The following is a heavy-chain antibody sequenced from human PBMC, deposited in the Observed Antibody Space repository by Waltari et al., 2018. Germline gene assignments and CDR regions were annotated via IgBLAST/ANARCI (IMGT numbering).Heavy chain of an antibody. V-gene: IGHV3-9*01. CDR1: GFTFDDYA. CDR3: AKVDGWELHAAYAFDI. CDR2: ISWNRGRI. J-gene: IGHJ3*02. D-gene: IGHD1-26*01. Sequence: EVQLVESGGGLVQPGRSLRLSCAASGFTFDDYAMHWVRQAPGKGLEWVAGISWNRGRIGYADSVKGRFTISRDNAKNALYLQMNSLRAEDTALYYCAKVDGWELHAAYAFDIWGQGTMVTVSS.